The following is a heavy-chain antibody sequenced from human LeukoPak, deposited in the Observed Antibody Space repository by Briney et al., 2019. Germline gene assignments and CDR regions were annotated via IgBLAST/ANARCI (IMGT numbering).Heavy chain of an antibody. D-gene: IGHD1-26*01. CDR3: AKDPTPYVGASAD. J-gene: IGHJ4*02. CDR1: GFTFSSSA. CDR2: ISNNGGYT. Sequence: PGGSLRLSCAASGFTFSSSAMSWVRQAPGKGLEWVSAISNNGGYTYYADSVQGRFTISRDNSKSTLCLQMNSLRAEDTAVYYCAKDPTPYVGASADWGQGTLVTVSS. V-gene: IGHV3-23*01.